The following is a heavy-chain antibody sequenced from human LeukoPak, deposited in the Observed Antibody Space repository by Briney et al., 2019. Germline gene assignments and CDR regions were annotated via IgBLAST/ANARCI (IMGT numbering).Heavy chain of an antibody. Sequence: PGGSLRLSCAASGFTFSSYWMSWVRQAPGKGLEWVANIKQDGIEKNYLDSVKGRFTISRDNTKTSLYLQMNSLRAEDTAVYYCARSLWPEDYWGQGTLVTVSS. CDR2: IKQDGIEK. V-gene: IGHV3-7*01. D-gene: IGHD5-18*01. CDR3: ARSLWPEDY. CDR1: GFTFSSYW. J-gene: IGHJ4*02.